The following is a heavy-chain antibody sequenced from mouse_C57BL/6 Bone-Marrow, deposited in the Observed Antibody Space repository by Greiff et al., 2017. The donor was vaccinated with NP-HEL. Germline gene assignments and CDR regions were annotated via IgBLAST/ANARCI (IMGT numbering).Heavy chain of an antibody. J-gene: IGHJ3*01. D-gene: IGHD1-1*01. CDR3: TRCSLYYYGSSVCAY. V-gene: IGHV1-5*01. CDR1: GYTFTSYW. CDR2: IYPGNSDT. Sequence: VQLQQSGTVLARPGASVKMSCKTSGYTFTSYWMHWVKQRPGQGLEWIGAIYPGNSDTSYNQKFKGKAKLTAVTSASTAYMELSSLTSEDSAVYYCTRCSLYYYGSSVCAYWGQGTLVTVSA.